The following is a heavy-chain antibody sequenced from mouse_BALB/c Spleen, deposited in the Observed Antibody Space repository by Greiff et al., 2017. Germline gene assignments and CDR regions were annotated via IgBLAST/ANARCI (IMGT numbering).Heavy chain of an antibody. Sequence: EVQGVESGGGLVKPGGSLKLSCAASGFTFSDYYMYWVRQTPEKRLEWVATISDGGSYTYYPDSVKGRFTISRDNAKNNLYLQMSSLKSEDTAMYYCAREGVYYGYDYAMDYWGQGTSVTVSS. CDR2: ISDGGSYT. V-gene: IGHV5-4*02. CDR3: AREGVYYGYDYAMDY. CDR1: GFTFSDYY. D-gene: IGHD1-2*01. J-gene: IGHJ4*01.